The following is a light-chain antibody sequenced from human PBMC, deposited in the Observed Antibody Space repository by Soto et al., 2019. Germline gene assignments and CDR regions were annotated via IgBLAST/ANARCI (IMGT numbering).Light chain of an antibody. CDR1: QTISTY. CDR2: DAS. Sequence: DIPMTQSPSSLSASLGDRVTITCRASQTISTYLNWYQQRPGKAPKLLIYDASNLETGVPSRFSGSGSGTDFTFTISSLQPEDIATYYCQQYDYLPLTFGGGTKVEIE. CDR3: QQYDYLPLT. J-gene: IGKJ4*01. V-gene: IGKV1-33*01.